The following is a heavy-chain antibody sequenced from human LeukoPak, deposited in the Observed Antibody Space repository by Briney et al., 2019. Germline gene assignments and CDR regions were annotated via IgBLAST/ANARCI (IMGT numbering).Heavy chain of an antibody. Sequence: ASVKVSCKASGGTFSSYAISWVRQAPGQGLEWMGGIIPIFGTANYAQKFRGRVTITADESTSTAYMELSSLRSEDTAVYYCARSTAYGGYLGIDYYFDFWGQGTLVTVSS. CDR2: IIPIFGTA. CDR1: GGTFSSYA. CDR3: ARSTAYGGYLGIDYYFDF. V-gene: IGHV1-69*13. J-gene: IGHJ4*02. D-gene: IGHD5-12*01.